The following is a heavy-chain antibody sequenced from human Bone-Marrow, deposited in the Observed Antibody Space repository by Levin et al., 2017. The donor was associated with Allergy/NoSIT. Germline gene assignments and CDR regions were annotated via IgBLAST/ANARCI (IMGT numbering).Heavy chain of an antibody. CDR3: ARDTGHTGYLDY. D-gene: IGHD5-18*01. V-gene: IGHV4-39*07. CDR2: IGYSGIT. CDR1: GGSVSSGSYY. J-gene: IGHJ4*02. Sequence: SETLSLTCSVSGGSVSSGSYYWAWVRQPPGKGLEWIGSIGYSGITHYNPSLMSRISISSDTSKNQFSLKLSSVTAADTAVYYCARDTGHTGYLDYWGQGTLLTVSS.